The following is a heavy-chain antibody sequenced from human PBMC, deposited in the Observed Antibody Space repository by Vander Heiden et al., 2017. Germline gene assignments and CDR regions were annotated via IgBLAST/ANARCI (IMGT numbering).Heavy chain of an antibody. D-gene: IGHD1-26*01. Sequence: EVQLVASGGALVQPGGSLRLSCAVSGFPFHNYWMHWLRQVPGKGLVWVSRLDEYGNNRDYAASVKGRFTISRDNANNMLYLQMNSLRPEDTAIYYCARDVGVAGSDWGQGTLVTVSS. CDR1: GFPFHNYW. CDR3: ARDVGVAGSD. V-gene: IGHV3-74*01. CDR2: LDEYGNNR. J-gene: IGHJ4*02.